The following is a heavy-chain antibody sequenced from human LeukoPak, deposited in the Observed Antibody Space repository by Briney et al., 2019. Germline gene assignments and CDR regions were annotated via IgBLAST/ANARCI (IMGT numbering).Heavy chain of an antibody. Sequence: GGSLRLSCAASGFTFSSYAMSWVRQAPGKGLEWVSAISGSGGSTYYADSVKGRFTISRDNSKNTLYLQMNSLRAEDTAVYYCAKDAQYYVFWSVYYVDYWGQGTLVTVSS. CDR1: GFTFSSYA. D-gene: IGHD3-3*01. CDR2: ISGSGGST. V-gene: IGHV3-23*01. CDR3: AKDAQYYVFWSVYYVDY. J-gene: IGHJ4*02.